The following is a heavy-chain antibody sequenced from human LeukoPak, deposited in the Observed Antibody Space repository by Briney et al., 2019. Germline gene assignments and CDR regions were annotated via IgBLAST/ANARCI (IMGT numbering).Heavy chain of an antibody. CDR2: ISGRGAGT. D-gene: IGHD6-13*01. CDR3: AKFRSSSWYEGFDY. Sequence: GGSLRLSWAASGFTFSSYAMRWVRQAAGKGLEWVSAISGRGAGTDYADSVKGRFTISRDNSKSTLYLQMNSLRAEDTAVYYCAKFRSSSWYEGFDYWGQGTLVTVSS. V-gene: IGHV3-23*01. CDR1: GFTFSSYA. J-gene: IGHJ4*02.